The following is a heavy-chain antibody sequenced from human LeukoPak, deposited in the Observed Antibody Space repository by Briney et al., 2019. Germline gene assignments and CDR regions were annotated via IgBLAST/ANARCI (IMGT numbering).Heavy chain of an antibody. CDR1: GFTFSSCW. D-gene: IGHD6-13*01. CDR2: IWYDGSNK. Sequence: GGSLRLSCAASGFTFSSCWMHWVRQAPGKGLEWVAVIWYDGSNKYYADSVKGRFTISRDNSKNTLYLQMNSLRAEDTAVYYCARDAVYSSSWQYYWGQGTLVTVSS. CDR3: ARDAVYSSSWQYY. J-gene: IGHJ4*02. V-gene: IGHV3-33*08.